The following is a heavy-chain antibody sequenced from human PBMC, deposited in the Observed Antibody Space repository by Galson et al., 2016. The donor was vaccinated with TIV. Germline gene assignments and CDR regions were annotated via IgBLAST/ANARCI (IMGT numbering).Heavy chain of an antibody. J-gene: IGHJ4*02. Sequence: SLRLSCAATGFRFYEFEMSWVRQAPGKGLEWVSAISAGATNKYYADSVKGRFTVSRDNSDNTLFLHMDMLKVEDTAMYYCAKDRGSYEAFDYWGQGVLVTVSS. D-gene: IGHD5-12*01. CDR2: ISAGATNK. V-gene: IGHV3-23*01. CDR1: GFRFYEFE. CDR3: AKDRGSYEAFDY.